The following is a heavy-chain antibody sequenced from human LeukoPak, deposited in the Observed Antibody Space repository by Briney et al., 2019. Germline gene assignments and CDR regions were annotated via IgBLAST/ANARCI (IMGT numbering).Heavy chain of an antibody. CDR2: INPNSGGT. D-gene: IGHD2-2*02. J-gene: IGHJ3*02. CDR1: GYTFTGYY. V-gene: IGHV1-2*02. CDR3: ARGYCSSTSCYTNAFDI. Sequence: ASVKVSCKASGYTFTGYYMHWVRQAPGQGLEWMGWINPNSGGTNYAQKFQGRVTMTRDTSISTAYMELSRLRSDDTAVYYCARGYCSSTSCYTNAFDIWGQGTMVTVSS.